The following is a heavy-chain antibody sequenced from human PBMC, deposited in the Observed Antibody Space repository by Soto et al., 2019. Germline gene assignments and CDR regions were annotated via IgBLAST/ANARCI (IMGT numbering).Heavy chain of an antibody. CDR2: IIPIFGTA. CDR3: ARGYYDILTGYYPLSPYYGMDV. Sequence: QVQLVQSGAEVKKPGSSVKVSCKASGGTFSSYAISWVRQAPGQGLEWMGGIIPIFGTANYAQKFQGRVKITADESTSTAYMELSSLRSEDTAVYYCARGYYDILTGYYPLSPYYGMDVWGQGTTVTVSS. D-gene: IGHD3-9*01. CDR1: GGTFSSYA. J-gene: IGHJ6*02. V-gene: IGHV1-69*01.